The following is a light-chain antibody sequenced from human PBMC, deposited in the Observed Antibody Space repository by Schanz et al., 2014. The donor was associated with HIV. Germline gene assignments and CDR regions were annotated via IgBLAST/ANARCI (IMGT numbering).Light chain of an antibody. CDR1: SSDVGSYNL. CDR3: SSYAATSNVL. Sequence: SALTQPASVSGSPGQSINISCSGTSSDVGSYNLVSWYQQHPGKAPRVLIYEVNKRPSGVSNRFSGSTSANTASLTISGLQADDEADYYCSSYAATSNVLFGGGTKLTVL. CDR2: EVN. J-gene: IGLJ3*02. V-gene: IGLV2-23*02.